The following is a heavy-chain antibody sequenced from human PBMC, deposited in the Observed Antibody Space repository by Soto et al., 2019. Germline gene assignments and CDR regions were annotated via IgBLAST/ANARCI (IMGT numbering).Heavy chain of an antibody. J-gene: IGHJ5*02. Sequence: PSETLSLTCRVSGGTISGYYWTWIRQPAGKGLEWIGRIYSGGSTKYNPSLNSRVTLSIDMTNNHVSLILNSVTAADTAVYYCARVGPWVPYYYDSSPYTFENWFDPWGQGTLVTVSS. CDR3: ARVGPWVPYYYDSSPYTFENWFDP. V-gene: IGHV4-4*07. CDR1: GGTISGYY. CDR2: IYSGGST. D-gene: IGHD3-22*01.